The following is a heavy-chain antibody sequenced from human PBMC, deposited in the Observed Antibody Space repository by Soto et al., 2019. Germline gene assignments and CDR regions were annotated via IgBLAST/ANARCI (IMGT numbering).Heavy chain of an antibody. CDR1: GFTFSGSA. Sequence: EVQLVESGGGLVQPGGSLKLSCAASGFTFSGSAMHWVRQASGKGLEWGGRIRSKANSYATAYAASVKGRFTISRDDSKNTAYLQMNSLKTEDTAVYYCARPGYSNYYYYGMDVWGQGTTVTVSS. J-gene: IGHJ6*02. V-gene: IGHV3-73*02. CDR3: ARPGYSNYYYYGMDV. D-gene: IGHD6-13*01. CDR2: IRSKANSYAT.